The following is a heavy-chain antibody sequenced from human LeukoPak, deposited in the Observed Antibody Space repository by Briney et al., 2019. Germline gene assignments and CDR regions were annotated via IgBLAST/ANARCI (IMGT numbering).Heavy chain of an antibody. CDR1: GFTFSNYA. V-gene: IGHV3-23*01. Sequence: PGGSLRLSCVASGFTFSNYALTWIRQAPGKGLEWVSAISGSAGSTHYADSVKGRSTISRDNSKNTLYLQMNRLRAEDTAVYYCAKEWTSMTYFDYWGQGTLVTVSS. CDR2: ISGSAGST. J-gene: IGHJ4*02. D-gene: IGHD2/OR15-2a*01. CDR3: AKEWTSMTYFDY.